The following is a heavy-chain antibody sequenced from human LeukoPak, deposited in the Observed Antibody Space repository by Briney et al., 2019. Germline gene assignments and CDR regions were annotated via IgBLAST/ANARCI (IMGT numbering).Heavy chain of an antibody. CDR3: ARYDAGSSSWYNYFDY. J-gene: IGHJ4*02. V-gene: IGHV3-74*01. CDR1: GFTFSSYW. CDR2: INSDGSST. Sequence: GGSLRRSCAASGFTFSSYWMHWVRQAPGKGLVWVSRINSDGSSTSYADSVKGRFTISRDNAKNTLYLQMNSLRAEDTAVYYCARYDAGSSSWYNYFDYWGQGTLVTVSS. D-gene: IGHD6-13*01.